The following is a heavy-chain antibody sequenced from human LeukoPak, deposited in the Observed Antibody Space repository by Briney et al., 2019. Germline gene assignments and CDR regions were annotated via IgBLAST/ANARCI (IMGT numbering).Heavy chain of an antibody. J-gene: IGHJ3*02. D-gene: IGHD3-22*01. CDR1: GFTFSSYA. CDR2: ISYDGSNK. Sequence: GGSLRLSCAASGFTFSSYAMHWVRQAPGKGLEWVAVISYDGSNKYYADSVKGRFTISRDNSKNTLYLQMNSLRAEDTAVYYCAKDLKHIRPYDSSAHYGAFDIWGQGTMVTVSS. V-gene: IGHV3-30*04. CDR3: AKDLKHIRPYDSSAHYGAFDI.